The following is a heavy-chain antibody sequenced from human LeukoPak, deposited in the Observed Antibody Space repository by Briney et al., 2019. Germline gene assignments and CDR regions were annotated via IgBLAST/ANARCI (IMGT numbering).Heavy chain of an antibody. D-gene: IGHD3-10*01. CDR3: ASPLGMVRGVHFDY. J-gene: IGHJ4*02. CDR1: GYTFTGYY. CDR2: INPDSGGT. Sequence: ASVKVSCKASGYTFTGYYMHWVRQAPGQGLEWMGWINPDSGGTNYAQKFQGRVTMTRDTSISTAYMELSRLRSDDTAVYYCASPLGMVRGVHFDYWGQGTLVTVSS. V-gene: IGHV1-2*02.